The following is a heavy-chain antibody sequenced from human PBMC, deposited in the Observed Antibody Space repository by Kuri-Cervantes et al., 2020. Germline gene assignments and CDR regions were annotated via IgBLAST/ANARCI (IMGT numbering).Heavy chain of an antibody. CDR1: GGSISSGDYY. J-gene: IGHJ4*02. CDR3: ARGSMGWFGESTRLDY. V-gene: IGHV4-30-4*01. Sequence: LRLSCTVSGGSISSGDYYWSWIRQPPGKGLEWIGYIYYSGSTYYNPSLKSRVTISVDTSKNQFSLKLSSVTAADTAVYYCARGSMGWFGESTRLDYWGQGTLVTVSS. D-gene: IGHD3-10*01. CDR2: IYYSGST.